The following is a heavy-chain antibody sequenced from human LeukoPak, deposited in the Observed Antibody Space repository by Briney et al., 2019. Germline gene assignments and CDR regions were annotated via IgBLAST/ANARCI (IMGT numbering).Heavy chain of an antibody. D-gene: IGHD4-17*01. CDR2: IRFDGSIK. V-gene: IGHV3-30*02. CDR1: GFTFNTYG. J-gene: IGHJ3*02. CDR3: AKSHDGDPKEGAFDI. Sequence: GGSLRLSCAASGFTFNTYGMHWVRQAPGRGLEWVAFIRFDGSIKYYAESVKGRFTISRDNSKNTVYLQMNSLRPEDTAVYYCAKSHDGDPKEGAFDIWGRGTVVTVSS.